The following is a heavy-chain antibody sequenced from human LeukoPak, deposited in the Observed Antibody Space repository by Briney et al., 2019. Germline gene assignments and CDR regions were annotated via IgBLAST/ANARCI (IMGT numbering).Heavy chain of an antibody. CDR2: INIDGSDK. V-gene: IGHV3-7*01. J-gene: IGHJ4*02. CDR3: ARDAGYGGNSDY. CDR1: GFTLNMYW. Sequence: GGSLRLSCAASGFTLNMYWMTWVREAPGRGLESVAYINIDGSDKYYVDSVKGRFTVSRDNAKNSLYLQMNSLRAEDTAIYYCARDAGYGGNSDYSGQGSLLTASS. D-gene: IGHD4-23*01.